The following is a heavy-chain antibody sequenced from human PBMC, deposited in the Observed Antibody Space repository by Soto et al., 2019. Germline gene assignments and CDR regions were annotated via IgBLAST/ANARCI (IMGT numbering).Heavy chain of an antibody. D-gene: IGHD1-1*01. CDR2: SSNSGTFA. J-gene: IGHJ4*02. CDR3: ARSGDNFNVLDY. CDR1: GFAFSDYY. V-gene: IGHV3-11*06. Sequence: LRLSCAASGFAFSDYYMSWVRQAPGRGLEWISYSSNSGTFARYATSVKGRFSISRDNANNSLYLEMNSLRVEDTAVYYCARSGDNFNVLDYWGQGTPVTVSS.